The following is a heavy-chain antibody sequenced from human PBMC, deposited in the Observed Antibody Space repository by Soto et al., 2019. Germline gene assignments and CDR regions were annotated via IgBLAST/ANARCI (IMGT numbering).Heavy chain of an antibody. CDR3: TKARLWGGDGYNSYYYNAMDV. V-gene: IGHV3-9*01. Sequence: EMQLVESGGGLVQPGMSLRLSCAASGFTFDDYAMYWVRQVPGKGLVWVSGISWNSGRIGYADSVKGRFTISRDNAKNSRYLQMNRTRPEDTALYYCTKARLWGGDGYNSYYYNAMDVWGQGTTVTFSS. J-gene: IGHJ6*02. CDR1: GFTFDDYA. D-gene: IGHD3-16*01. CDR2: ISWNSGRI.